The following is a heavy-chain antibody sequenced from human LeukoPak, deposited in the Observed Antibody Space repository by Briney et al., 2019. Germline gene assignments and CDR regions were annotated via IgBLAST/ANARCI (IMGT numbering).Heavy chain of an antibody. V-gene: IGHV3-21*06. J-gene: IGHJ4*02. D-gene: IGHD1-20*01. CDR1: GFTFIFYM. CDR2: ISTSSSHI. Sequence: PGGSLRLSCTASGFTFIFYMMNWVRQAPGRGLEWVSSISTSSSHIYYADSLKGRFTVSRDNAKSSLYLQMNNLRAEDTAVYYCARDDNWNDKAFDLWGQGTLVTVSS. CDR3: ARDDNWNDKAFDL.